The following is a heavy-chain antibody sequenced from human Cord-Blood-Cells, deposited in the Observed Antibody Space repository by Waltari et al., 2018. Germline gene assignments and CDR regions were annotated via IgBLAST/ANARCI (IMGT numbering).Heavy chain of an antibody. CDR2: ISYDGSNK. J-gene: IGHJ3*02. CDR1: GFTFSSYA. V-gene: IGHV3-30-3*01. CDR3: ARDLADAFDI. Sequence: GGVVQPGRSLRLSCAASGFTFSSYAMHWVRQAPGKGLEWVAVISYDGSNKYYADSVKGRFTISRDNSKNTLYLQMNSLRAEDTAVYYCARDLADAFDIWGQGTMVTVSS.